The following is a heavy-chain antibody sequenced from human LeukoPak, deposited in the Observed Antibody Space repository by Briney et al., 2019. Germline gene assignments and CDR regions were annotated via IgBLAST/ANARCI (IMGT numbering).Heavy chain of an antibody. CDR2: ISGSGGST. V-gene: IGHV3-23*01. CDR3: AKFRTIFDY. D-gene: IGHD4/OR15-4a*01. CDR1: GFTFSSYA. Sequence: GGSLRLSCVASGFTFSSYAMSWVRQAPGQGLEWVSAISGSGGSTYYGDSVKGRFTISRDNSKNTLYLQMNSLRAEDTAVYYCAKFRTIFDYWGQGTLVTVSS. J-gene: IGHJ4*02.